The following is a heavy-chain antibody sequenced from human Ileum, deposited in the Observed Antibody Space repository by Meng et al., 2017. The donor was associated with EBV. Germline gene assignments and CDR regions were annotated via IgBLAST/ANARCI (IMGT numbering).Heavy chain of an antibody. V-gene: IGHV4-4*02. Sequence: QAQLQDPGPGLGKPSGALSLTVAGSGCAISSSNWWSWVRQPPGKGLEWIGEIFHSGSTNYNPSLKSRVTVSVDKSKNQFSLNLNSVTAADTDLYYCAAHIGNNYGPYDYWGQGTLVTVSS. CDR2: IFHSGST. J-gene: IGHJ4*02. D-gene: IGHD5-18*01. CDR3: AAHIGNNYGPYDY. CDR1: GCAISSSNW.